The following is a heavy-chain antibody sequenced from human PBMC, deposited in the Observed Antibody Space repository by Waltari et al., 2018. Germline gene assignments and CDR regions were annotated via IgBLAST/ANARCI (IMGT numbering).Heavy chain of an antibody. CDR3: ARERHRLMEVGYLMALDP. CDR2: ISANDGDT. Sequence: QAQLVQSGAEVKKPGASVKVSCRASGYTFSDFGISWVRQAPGQGCEWMGWISANDGDTNHAQKFQGRLIMTKDTATTTVYMELNYRASGDTAVYYCARERHRLMEVGYLMALDPWGQGTLVTVSS. D-gene: IGHD3-3*01. CDR1: GYTFSDFG. V-gene: IGHV1-18*01. J-gene: IGHJ5*02.